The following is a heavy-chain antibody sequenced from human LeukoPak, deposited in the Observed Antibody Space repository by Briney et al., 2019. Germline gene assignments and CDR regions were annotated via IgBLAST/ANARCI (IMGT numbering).Heavy chain of an antibody. J-gene: IGHJ6*02. Sequence: PGGSLRLSCAASGCTFSSYSMTWVRQAPGKGLEWVSSISSSSSYIYYADSVKGRFTISRDNAKNSLYLQMNSLRAEDTAVYYCARGWKRDYYYYGMDVWGQGTTVTVSS. CDR1: GCTFSSYS. CDR2: ISSSSSYI. CDR3: ARGWKRDYYYYGMDV. V-gene: IGHV3-21*01. D-gene: IGHD4-23*01.